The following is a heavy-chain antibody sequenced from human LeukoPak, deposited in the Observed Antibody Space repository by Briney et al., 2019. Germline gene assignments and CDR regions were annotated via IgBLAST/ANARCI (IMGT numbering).Heavy chain of an antibody. D-gene: IGHD3-22*01. CDR1: GFTFSSYA. J-gene: IGHJ4*02. V-gene: IGHV3-23*01. CDR3: AKVAMIVVVITDFDY. Sequence: GGSLRLSCAASGFTFSSYAMSWVRQAPGKGLGWVSAISGSGGSTYYADSVKGRFTISRDNSKNTLYLQMNSLRAEDTAVYYCAKVAMIVVVITDFDYWGQGTLVTVSS. CDR2: ISGSGGST.